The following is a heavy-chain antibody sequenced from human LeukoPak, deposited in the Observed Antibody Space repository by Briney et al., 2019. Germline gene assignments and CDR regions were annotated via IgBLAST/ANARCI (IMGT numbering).Heavy chain of an antibody. D-gene: IGHD3-22*01. CDR2: IYYSGST. Sequence: PSETLSLTCTVSGGSISSGDYYWSCIRQPPGKGLECIGYIYYSGSTYYNPSLKSRVTISVDTSKNQFSLKLSSVTAADTAVYYCAREGRDYYDSSGTGWFDPWGRGTLVTVSS. CDR3: AREGRDYYDSSGTGWFDP. CDR1: GGSISSGDYY. V-gene: IGHV4-30-4*08. J-gene: IGHJ5*02.